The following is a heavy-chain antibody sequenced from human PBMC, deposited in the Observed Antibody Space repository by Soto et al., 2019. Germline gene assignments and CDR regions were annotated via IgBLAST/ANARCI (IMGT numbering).Heavy chain of an antibody. CDR1: GFTFSSYW. J-gene: IGHJ4*02. CDR2: IKEDGNEK. V-gene: IGHV3-7*01. Sequence: EVQLVESGGGLVQPGGSLRLSCAASGFTFSSYWMSWVRQAPGKGLEWVAKIKEDGNEKYYVDSVKGRFTISRDNANNLLYLQMNSLRADDSAVYYCARDYLGYWGQGTLVTVSS. CDR3: ARDYLGY. D-gene: IGHD3-16*02.